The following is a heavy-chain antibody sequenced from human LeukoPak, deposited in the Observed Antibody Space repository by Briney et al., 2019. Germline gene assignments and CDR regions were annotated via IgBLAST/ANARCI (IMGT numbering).Heavy chain of an antibody. CDR1: GGSFSGYY. Sequence: PSETLSLTCAVYGGSFSGYYWSWIRQPPGKGLEWIGEINHSGSTNYNPSLKSRVTISVDTSKNQFSLKLSSVTAADTVVYYCARGRGCSSTCCYSDFDYWGQGTLVTVSS. V-gene: IGHV4-34*01. D-gene: IGHD2-2*01. CDR3: ARGRGCSSTCCYSDFDY. J-gene: IGHJ4*02. CDR2: INHSGST.